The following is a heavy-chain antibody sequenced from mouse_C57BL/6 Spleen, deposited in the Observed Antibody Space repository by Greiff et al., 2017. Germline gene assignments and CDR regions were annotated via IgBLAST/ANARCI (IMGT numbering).Heavy chain of an antibody. Sequence: QVHVKQSGPELVKPGASVKISCKASGYTFTDYYINWVKQRPGQGLEWIGWIYPGSGNTKYNEKFKGKATLTVDTSSSTAYMQLSSLTSEDSAVYFCARGNIYYDYDGDAMDYWGQGTSVTVSS. CDR2: IYPGSGNT. V-gene: IGHV1-84*01. J-gene: IGHJ4*01. CDR3: ARGNIYYDYDGDAMDY. D-gene: IGHD2-4*01. CDR1: GYTFTDYY.